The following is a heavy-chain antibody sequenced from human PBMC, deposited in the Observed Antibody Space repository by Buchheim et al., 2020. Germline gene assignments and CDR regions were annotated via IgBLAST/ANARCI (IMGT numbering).Heavy chain of an antibody. D-gene: IGHD1-1*01. CDR3: AKWKGSFDN. CDR2: IRIDGSKT. J-gene: IGHJ4*02. V-gene: IGHV3-30*02. CDR1: GFIFSYYD. Sequence: QVQLVESGGGVVKPGKSLRLSCAASGFIFSYYDMRWVRQAPGKGLEWVAFIRIDGSKTDYGDSVKGRFTISRDNSENTLYLQMISLRSEDTAVYYCAKWKGSFDNWGLGTL.